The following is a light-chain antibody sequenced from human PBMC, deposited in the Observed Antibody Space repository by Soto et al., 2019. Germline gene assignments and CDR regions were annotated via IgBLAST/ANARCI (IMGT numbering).Light chain of an antibody. V-gene: IGLV2-11*01. CDR3: CSYAGRYV. CDR2: DVS. Sequence: SALTQPRSVSGSPGQSVTISCTGTSSDVGGYNYVSWYQHHPGKAPKLMIYDVSKRPSGVPDRFSGSKSGNTASLTISGLQAEDEADYYCCSYAGRYVLGTGTKSP. J-gene: IGLJ1*01. CDR1: SSDVGGYNY.